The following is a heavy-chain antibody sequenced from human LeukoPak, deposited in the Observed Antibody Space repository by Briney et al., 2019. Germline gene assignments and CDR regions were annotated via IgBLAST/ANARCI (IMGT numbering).Heavy chain of an antibody. V-gene: IGHV3-74*03. CDR3: AREGRISGYDFDC. D-gene: IGHD5-12*01. J-gene: IGHJ4*02. CDR2: INSDGSSI. CDR1: GFTFSSYW. Sequence: GGSLRLSCAASGFTFSSYWMHWVRQAPGKGLVWVSRINSDGSSITYADSVKGRFTISRDNAKNTLFLQMNSLRVEDTAVYYCAREGRISGYDFDCWGQGTLVTVSS.